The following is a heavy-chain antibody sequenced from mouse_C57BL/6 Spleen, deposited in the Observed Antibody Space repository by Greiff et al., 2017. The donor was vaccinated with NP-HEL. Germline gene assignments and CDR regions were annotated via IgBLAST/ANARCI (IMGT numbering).Heavy chain of an antibody. CDR3: ALYYYGSSHGFAY. CDR2: IDPANDNT. Sequence: EVQLHQSVAELVRPGASVKLSCTASGFNIKNTYMHWVKQRPEQGLEWIGRIDPANDNTKYVPKFQGKATITADTSSNRAYLQLSSLTSEDTAIYFCALYYYGSSHGFAYWGQGTLVTVSA. CDR1: GFNIKNTY. V-gene: IGHV14-3*01. D-gene: IGHD1-1*01. J-gene: IGHJ3*01.